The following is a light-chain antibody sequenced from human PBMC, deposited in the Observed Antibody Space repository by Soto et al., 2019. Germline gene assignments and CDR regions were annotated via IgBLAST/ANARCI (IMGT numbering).Light chain of an antibody. CDR3: QQYNNWPRAT. V-gene: IGKV3-15*01. Sequence: IVMTQSPATLSVSLGERATLSCRASQSVNSNLAWYQQKPGQAPRLLMFRASIRATGFPARFSGSGSETEFNITISSLQHEDSAIYYCQQYNNWPRATFGGGTRVEIK. CDR1: QSVNSN. J-gene: IGKJ4*01. CDR2: RAS.